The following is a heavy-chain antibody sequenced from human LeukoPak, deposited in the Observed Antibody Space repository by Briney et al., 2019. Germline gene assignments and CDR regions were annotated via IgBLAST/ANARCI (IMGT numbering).Heavy chain of an antibody. CDR2: IYYSGST. D-gene: IGHD3-9*01. CDR3: ARVGVLRYFDWQHYFDY. CDR1: GGSISSSSYY. V-gene: IGHV4-39*07. Sequence: SETLSLTCTVSGGSISSSSYYWGWIRQPPGKGLEWIGSIYYSGSTYYNPSLKSRVTISVDTSKNQFSLKLSSVTAADTAVYYCARVGVLRYFDWQHYFDYWGQGTLVTVSS. J-gene: IGHJ4*02.